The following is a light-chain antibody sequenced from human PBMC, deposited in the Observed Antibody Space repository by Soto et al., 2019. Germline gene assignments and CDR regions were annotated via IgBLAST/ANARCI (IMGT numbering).Light chain of an antibody. CDR3: QQYDSSPVT. CDR1: QTLSDTY. J-gene: IGKJ1*01. V-gene: IGKV3-20*01. Sequence: EIVLTQSPGTLSLSPGERATLSCRTNQTLSDTYLAWYQQKPGQAPRLLIYGASTRVTGVPERFSGSGPGTDFTLTISRLEPEDFAVYYCQQYDSSPVTFGPGTRVEVK. CDR2: GAS.